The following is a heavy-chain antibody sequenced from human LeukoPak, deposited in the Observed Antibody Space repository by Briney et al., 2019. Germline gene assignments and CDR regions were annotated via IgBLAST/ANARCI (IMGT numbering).Heavy chain of an antibody. D-gene: IGHD3-16*01. V-gene: IGHV4-4*02. CDR2: IYHSGST. J-gene: IGHJ6*04. Sequence: SETLSLTCVVSGGSISTNNWWNWVRPPPGKGLEWIGEIYHSGSTNYNPSLKSRVTISVDKSRNQLFLKLNSVTAADTAVYYCARDLGSSTPSGIWGKGTTVTVSS. CDR1: GGSISTNNW. CDR3: ARDLGSSTPSGI.